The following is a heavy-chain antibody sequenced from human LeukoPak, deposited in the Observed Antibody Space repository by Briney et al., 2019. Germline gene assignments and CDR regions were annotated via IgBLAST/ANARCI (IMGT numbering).Heavy chain of an antibody. CDR1: GFMFSSYG. V-gene: IGHV3-48*01. D-gene: IGHD6-19*01. J-gene: IGHJ6*03. Sequence: GGSLRLSCAASGFMFSSYGMDWVRQAPGRGLEWVSYISSSSPTIYYADSVKGRFTISRDNSKNTLYLQMNSLRAEDTAVYYCAKRGAGYSSGWYEDYYMDVWGKGTTVTISS. CDR3: AKRGAGYSSGWYEDYYMDV. CDR2: ISSSSPTI.